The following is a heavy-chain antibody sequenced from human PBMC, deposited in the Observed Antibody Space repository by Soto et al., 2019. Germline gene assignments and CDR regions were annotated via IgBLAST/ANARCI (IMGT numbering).Heavy chain of an antibody. D-gene: IGHD6-19*01. V-gene: IGHV4-59*08. CDR3: ATGIAVAEDAFDI. CDR2: IYYSGST. CDR1: GGSISSYY. J-gene: IGHJ3*02. Sequence: SETLSLTCTVSGGSISSYYWSWIRHPPGKGLEWIGYIYYSGSTNYNPSLKSRVTISVDTSKNQFSLKLSSVTAADTAVYYCATGIAVAEDAFDIWGQGTMVTVS.